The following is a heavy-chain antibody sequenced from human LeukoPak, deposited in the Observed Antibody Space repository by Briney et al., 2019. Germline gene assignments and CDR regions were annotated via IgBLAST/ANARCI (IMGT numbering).Heavy chain of an antibody. V-gene: IGHV3-53*01. J-gene: IGHJ6*04. D-gene: IGHD3-9*01. CDR2: IYSGGST. CDR3: AKGSRYFDWLPQYYYYYYGMDV. Sequence: GGSLRLFCAASGFTVSNNYITWVRQAPGKGLEWVSVIYSGGSTYYADSVKGRFTISRDNSKNTRYLQMNSLRAEDTAVYYCAKGSRYFDWLPQYYYYYYGMDVWSEGTTVTLPS. CDR1: GFTVSNNY.